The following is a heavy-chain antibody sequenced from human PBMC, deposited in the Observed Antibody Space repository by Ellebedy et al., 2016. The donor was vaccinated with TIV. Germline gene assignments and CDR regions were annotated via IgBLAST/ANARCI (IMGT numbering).Heavy chain of an antibody. Sequence: GESLKISCKTSGYTFTNYWIAWVRQRPGKGLEWMGIIRPSDSDTRYSPSFQGQVTISADKSTTTAYLQWSSLKASDTAMYYCACPMVRGGFDYWGQGTLVTVSS. D-gene: IGHD3-10*01. V-gene: IGHV5-51*01. CDR2: IRPSDSDT. CDR3: ACPMVRGGFDY. J-gene: IGHJ4*02. CDR1: GYTFTNYW.